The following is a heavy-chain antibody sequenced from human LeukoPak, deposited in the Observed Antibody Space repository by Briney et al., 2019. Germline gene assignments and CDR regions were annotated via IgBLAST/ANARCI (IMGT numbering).Heavy chain of an antibody. D-gene: IGHD2-15*01. J-gene: IGHJ4*02. CDR3: TRDVPRSAGYPDN. Sequence: SETLSLTCTVSGGSISSGDHFWSWIRQHPGKGLEWIGYIFYSGSTYYNPSLKSRVTISVDTSKNQFSLKLTSVTAADTAVYYCTRDVPRSAGYPDNWGQGTLVTVPS. CDR2: IFYSGST. V-gene: IGHV4-31*03. CDR1: GGSISSGDHF.